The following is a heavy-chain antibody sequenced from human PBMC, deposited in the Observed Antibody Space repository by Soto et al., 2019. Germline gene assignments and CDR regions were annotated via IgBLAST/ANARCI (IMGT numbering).Heavy chain of an antibody. CDR3: ARDFAYFDS. Sequence: SEPLSLTCTVSGGSFKSGSYSWSWIRQPPGKGLEWIGYVYHTGRTSYNPSLKSRVSISMDTSKNQFSLNLDSVTAADTAVYFCARDFAYFDSWGQGTLVTVSS. CDR2: VYHTGRT. CDR1: GGSFKSGSYS. J-gene: IGHJ4*02. D-gene: IGHD3-3*01. V-gene: IGHV4-61*01.